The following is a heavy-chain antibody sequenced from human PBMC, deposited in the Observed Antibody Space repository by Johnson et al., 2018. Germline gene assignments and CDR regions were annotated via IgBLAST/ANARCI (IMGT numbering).Heavy chain of an antibody. J-gene: IGHJ3*02. V-gene: IGHV3-30*18. D-gene: IGHD2-2*01. CDR3: AKGVVLRGYQDAFDI. Sequence: VQLVESGGGVVQPGRSLRLSCEASGFTFNSYGIHWVRQAPGKGLEWVAVISYDGSNKYYADSVKGRLTISRDNSKNTLYLQMNSLRAEDTAVYYCAKGVVLRGYQDAFDIWGQGTMVTVSS. CDR1: GFTFNSYG. CDR2: ISYDGSNK.